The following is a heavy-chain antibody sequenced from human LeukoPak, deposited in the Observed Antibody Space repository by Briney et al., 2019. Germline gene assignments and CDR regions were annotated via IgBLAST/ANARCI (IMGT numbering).Heavy chain of an antibody. CDR3: ARDPFYGDADFDY. V-gene: IGHV3-74*01. J-gene: IGHJ4*02. D-gene: IGHD4-17*01. CDR2: IKSDGSST. CDR1: GFTFSNYW. Sequence: PGGSLRLSCAASGFTFSNYWMHWFRQAPGKGLVWVSRIKSDGSSTTYADSVKGRFTISRDNAKNMVYLQMNSLRAEDTAVYYCARDPFYGDADFDYWGQGTLVTVSS.